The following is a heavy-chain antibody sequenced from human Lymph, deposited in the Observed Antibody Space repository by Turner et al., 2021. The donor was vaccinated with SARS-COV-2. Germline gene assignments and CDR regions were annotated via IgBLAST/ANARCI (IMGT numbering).Heavy chain of an antibody. CDR3: ARVEMATISFDY. CDR2: IKQDGSEE. J-gene: IGHJ4*02. CDR1: GFTFSLYW. V-gene: IGHV3-7*01. Sequence: EVQLEESGGGLDPSGGSLKHSCAASGFTFSLYWMSWVRQAPGKGLEWVANIKQDGSEEYYVDSVKGRFTIARDNAKNSLYLQMNSLRAEDTAVYYCARVEMATISFDYWGQGTLVPVSS.